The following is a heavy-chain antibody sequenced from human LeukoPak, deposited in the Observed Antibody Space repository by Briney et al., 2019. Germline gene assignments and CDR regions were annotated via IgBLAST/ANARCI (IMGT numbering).Heavy chain of an antibody. Sequence: GGSLRLSCAASGFTFSGYAMSWVRQAPGKGLEWVSAISGSGGSTYYADSVKGRFTISRDNSKNTLYLQMNSLRAEDTAVYYCAKDLNGDYLGASGQGTLVTVSS. CDR1: GFTFSGYA. CDR2: ISGSGGST. D-gene: IGHD4-17*01. J-gene: IGHJ5*02. CDR3: AKDLNGDYLGA. V-gene: IGHV3-23*01.